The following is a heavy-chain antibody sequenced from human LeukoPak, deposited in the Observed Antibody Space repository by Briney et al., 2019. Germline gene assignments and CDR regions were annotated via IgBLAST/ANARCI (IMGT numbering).Heavy chain of an antibody. V-gene: IGHV3-48*04. CDR2: ISSSGSPI. CDR3: VLRGAVAAADF. J-gene: IGHJ4*02. CDR1: GFTFSNAW. D-gene: IGHD6-19*01. Sequence: GGSLRLSCAASGFTFSNAWMNWVRQAPGKGLEWVSYISSSGSPIYYADSVEGRFTISRDNAKNSLYLQMNSLRAEDTAVYYCVLRGAVAAADFWGQGTLVTVSS.